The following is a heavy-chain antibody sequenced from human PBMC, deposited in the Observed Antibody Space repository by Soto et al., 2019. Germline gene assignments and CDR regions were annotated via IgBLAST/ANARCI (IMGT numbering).Heavy chain of an antibody. CDR3: ARDCSNGVCYPDY. D-gene: IGHD2-8*01. CDR2: ISCYNGNT. J-gene: IGHJ4*02. V-gene: IGHV1-18*01. CDR1: GYTFSSYG. Sequence: QVQLLQSGAEVKEPGASVKVSCKASGYTFSSYGISWVRQAPGQGLEWMGWISCYNGNTNYPQRLQGRVTMTTDTSTSTAYMELWSPRFDDTAVYYCARDCSNGVCYPDYWGQGTLVTVSS.